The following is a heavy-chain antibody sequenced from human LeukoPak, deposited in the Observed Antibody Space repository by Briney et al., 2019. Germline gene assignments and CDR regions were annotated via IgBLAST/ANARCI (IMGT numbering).Heavy chain of an antibody. Sequence: GGSLRLSCAASGFTFSSYWMHWVRQAPGKGLEWVSSISSSSSYIYYADSVKGRFTISRDNAKNSLYLQMNSLRAEDTAVYYCARDIVATIGATRDYWGQGTLVTVSS. CDR3: ARDIVATIGATRDY. CDR2: ISSSSSYI. D-gene: IGHD5-12*01. J-gene: IGHJ4*02. V-gene: IGHV3-21*01. CDR1: GFTFSSYW.